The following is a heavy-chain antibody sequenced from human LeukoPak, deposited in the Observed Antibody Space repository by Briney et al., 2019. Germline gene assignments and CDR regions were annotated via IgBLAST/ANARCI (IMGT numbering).Heavy chain of an antibody. D-gene: IGHD2-8*01. J-gene: IGHJ3*02. Sequence: ASVKVSCKASGYTFTSYGISWVRQAPGQGLEWMGWISAYNGNTNYAQKLQGRVTMTTDTSTSTAYMELRSLRSDDTAVYYCARVADCTNGVCYTTDAFDIWGQGTMVTVPS. V-gene: IGHV1-18*01. CDR2: ISAYNGNT. CDR3: ARVADCTNGVCYTTDAFDI. CDR1: GYTFTSYG.